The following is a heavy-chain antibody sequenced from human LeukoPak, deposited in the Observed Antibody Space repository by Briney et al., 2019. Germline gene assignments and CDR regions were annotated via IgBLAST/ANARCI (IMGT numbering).Heavy chain of an antibody. CDR3: ARDLGYYYDSSGYLSYFDY. Sequence: SVKVSCKASGGTFSSYAISWVRQAPGQGLEWMGGIIPIFGTANYAQKFQGRVTITADESTSTAYMELSSLRSEDTAVYYCARDLGYYYDSSGYLSYFDYWGQGTLVTVSS. J-gene: IGHJ4*02. CDR1: GGTFSSYA. D-gene: IGHD3-22*01. CDR2: IIPIFGTA. V-gene: IGHV1-69*13.